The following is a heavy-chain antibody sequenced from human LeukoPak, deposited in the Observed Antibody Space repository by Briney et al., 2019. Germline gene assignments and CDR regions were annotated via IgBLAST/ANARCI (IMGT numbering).Heavy chain of an antibody. CDR1: GGSFSVYY. CDR3: ARGPYDFWSGYIFDY. Sequence: KTSETLSLTCAVYGGSFSVYYWSWIRQPPAKGLEWIGEINHSGSTNYNPSLKSRVTISVDTSKKQFSLKLSSVTAADTAVYYCARGPYDFWSGYIFDYWGQGTLVTVSS. J-gene: IGHJ4*02. CDR2: INHSGST. D-gene: IGHD3-3*01. V-gene: IGHV4-34*01.